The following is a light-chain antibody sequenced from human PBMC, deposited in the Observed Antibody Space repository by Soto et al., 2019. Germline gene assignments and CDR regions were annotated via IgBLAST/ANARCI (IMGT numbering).Light chain of an antibody. J-gene: IGKJ4*01. Sequence: AIRMTQSPSSFSASTGDRVTITCRASQGISSYLAWYQQKPGKAPKLLIYAASAFQSVVPSRLRGSGSGTDFTLTISRLQSEDFATYYGKQYYSYHLVTFDGGTKVEIK. CDR3: KQYYSYHLVT. CDR2: AAS. V-gene: IGKV1-8*01. CDR1: QGISSY.